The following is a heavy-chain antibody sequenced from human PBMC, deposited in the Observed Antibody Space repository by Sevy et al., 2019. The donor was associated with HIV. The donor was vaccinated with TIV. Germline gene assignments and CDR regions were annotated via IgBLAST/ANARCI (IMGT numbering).Heavy chain of an antibody. V-gene: IGHV1-2*02. CDR2: ITPNSGGT. CDR1: GGTFDTYS. J-gene: IGHJ3*02. D-gene: IGHD3-3*01. Sequence: ASVKVSCKASGGTFDTYSISWLRQAPGQGLEWMGWITPNSGGTNYAQKFQGRVTMTRDTSISTAYMELSRLRSDDTAVYYCARKSIKIFGVVRAFDIWGQGTMVTVSS. CDR3: ARKSIKIFGVVRAFDI.